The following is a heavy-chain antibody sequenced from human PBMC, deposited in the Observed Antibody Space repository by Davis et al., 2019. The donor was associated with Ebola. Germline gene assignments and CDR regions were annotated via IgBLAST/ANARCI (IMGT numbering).Heavy chain of an antibody. CDR3: AREPMYYYDSSGYYYSDAFDI. D-gene: IGHD3-22*01. CDR1: GGSISSYY. CDR2: IYYSGST. J-gene: IGHJ3*02. V-gene: IGHV4-59*01. Sequence: SETLSLTCTVSGGSISSYYWSWIRQPPGKGLEWIGYIYYSGSTNYNPSLKSRVTISVDTSKNQFSLKLSYVTAADTAVYYCAREPMYYYDSSGYYYSDAFDIWDQGTMVTVSS.